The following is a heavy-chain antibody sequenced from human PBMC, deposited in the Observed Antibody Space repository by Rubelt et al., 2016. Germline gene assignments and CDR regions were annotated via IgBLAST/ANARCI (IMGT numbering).Heavy chain of an antibody. D-gene: IGHD6-6*01. V-gene: IGHV1-2*06. J-gene: IGHJ5*02. Sequence: KASGYTFTGYYMHWVRQAPGQGLEWMGRINPNSGGTNYAQKFQGRVTMTRDTSISTAYMELSRLRSDDTAVYYCARARIAARLGYNWFDPWAREPWSPSPQ. CDR3: ARARIAARLGYNWFDP. CDR2: INPNSGGT. CDR1: GYTFTGYY.